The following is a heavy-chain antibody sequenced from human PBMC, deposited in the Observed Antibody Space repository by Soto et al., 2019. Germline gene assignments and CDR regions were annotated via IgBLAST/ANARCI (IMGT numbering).Heavy chain of an antibody. D-gene: IGHD5-18*01. CDR3: AGPYSYGRMGDY. Sequence: SETLSLTCTVSGGSISSSSYYWGWIRQPPGKGLEWIGSIYYSGSTYYNPSLKSRVTISVDTSKNQFSLKLSSVTAADTAVYYCAGPYSYGRMGDYWGQGTLVTVSS. CDR2: IYYSGST. V-gene: IGHV4-39*01. J-gene: IGHJ4*02. CDR1: GGSISSSSYY.